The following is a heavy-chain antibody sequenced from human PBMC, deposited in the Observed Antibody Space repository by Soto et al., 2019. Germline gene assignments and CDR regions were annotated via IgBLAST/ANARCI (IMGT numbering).Heavy chain of an antibody. CDR1: GGTFSSYT. Sequence: GASVQVSCKASGGTFSSYTISWVRQAPGQGLEWMGRIIPILGIANYAQKFQGRVTITADKSTSTAYMELSSLRSEDTAVYYCARDFPFIAAAGTVSDYWGQGTLVTVSS. V-gene: IGHV1-69*04. CDR2: IIPILGIA. D-gene: IGHD6-13*01. CDR3: ARDFPFIAAAGTVSDY. J-gene: IGHJ4*02.